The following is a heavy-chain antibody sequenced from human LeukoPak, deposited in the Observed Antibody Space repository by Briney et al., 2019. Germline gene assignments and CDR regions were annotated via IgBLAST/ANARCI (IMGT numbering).Heavy chain of an antibody. D-gene: IGHD3-10*01. J-gene: IGHJ4*02. CDR3: TRGLPGGFDS. Sequence: GGSLRLSCGASGFTSTSQDMNWVRQAPGKGLEYVSGISGTGGSTYYATAVQGRFIISRDNSKNTLYRQMGSRRAVDMGVYYCTRGLPGGFDSWGQGTLVTVSS. CDR2: ISGTGGST. V-gene: IGHV3-64*01. CDR1: GFTSTSQD.